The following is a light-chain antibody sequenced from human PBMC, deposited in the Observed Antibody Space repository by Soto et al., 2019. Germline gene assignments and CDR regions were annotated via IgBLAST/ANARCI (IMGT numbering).Light chain of an antibody. Sequence: DIQMTQSPSSLSASVGNRVTITCRASQSISNYLSWYQQRPGKAPKLLIFGASILKSGVPSRFSGSGSGTDFTLTISSLQPEDFAAYYCQQSYSTTWTFGQGIKVEVK. J-gene: IGKJ1*01. V-gene: IGKV1-39*01. CDR1: QSISNY. CDR3: QQSYSTTWT. CDR2: GAS.